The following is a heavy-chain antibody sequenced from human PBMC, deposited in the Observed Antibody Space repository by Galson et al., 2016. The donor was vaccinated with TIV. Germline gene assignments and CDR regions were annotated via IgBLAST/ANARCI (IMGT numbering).Heavy chain of an antibody. J-gene: IGHJ3*02. Sequence: SLRLSCAASGFTFDDYGMSWVRQVPGKGLEWVSDINWNSAATGYADSVQGRFTISRDNAKKSVHLQMNSLRVEDTAFYYCARITVGGIWNAIDIWGQGTMVSVSP. V-gene: IGHV3-20*04. D-gene: IGHD3-3*01. CDR1: GFTFDDYG. CDR3: ARITVGGIWNAIDI. CDR2: INWNSAAT.